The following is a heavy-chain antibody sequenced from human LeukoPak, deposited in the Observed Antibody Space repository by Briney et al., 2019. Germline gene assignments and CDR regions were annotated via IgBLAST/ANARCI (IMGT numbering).Heavy chain of an antibody. CDR1: GYSITSGYY. CDR2: IYHSGNT. V-gene: IGHV4-38-2*01. Sequence: SETLSLTCAVSGYSITSGYYWGWIRQPPGKGLEWIGSIYHSGNTYYNPSLKSRVTISADTSKNQFSLKLNSVTAADTAVYYCARHARTSEDFDYWGQGTLVTVSS. J-gene: IGHJ4*02. D-gene: IGHD1-14*01. CDR3: ARHARTSEDFDY.